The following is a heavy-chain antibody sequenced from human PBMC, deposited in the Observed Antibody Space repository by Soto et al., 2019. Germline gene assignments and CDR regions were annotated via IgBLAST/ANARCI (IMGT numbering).Heavy chain of an antibody. J-gene: IGHJ4*02. Sequence: QITLNESGPTPVKPRQTLTLTCTFSGFSLTTSGVGVGWIRQSPGKAPEWLALIYWDDDKRYSPSLKSRLTITKDTSKKQVVLTMADLDPADTATYYRAHRVLRTVFGLVTTTAIYFDFWGQGTPVAVSS. V-gene: IGHV2-5*02. CDR2: IYWDDDK. D-gene: IGHD3-3*01. CDR3: AHRVLRTVFGLVTTTAIYFDF. CDR1: GFSLTTSGVG.